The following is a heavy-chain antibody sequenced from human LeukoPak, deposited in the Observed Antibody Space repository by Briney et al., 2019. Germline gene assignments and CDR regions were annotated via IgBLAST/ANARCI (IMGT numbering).Heavy chain of an antibody. J-gene: IGHJ6*03. CDR3: ARDPYSGGYGNDYYYYMDV. CDR2: VNGDGTGT. Sequence: GGSLRLSCAASGFTFSSSWMHWVRHAPGKGLIWVSRVNGDGTGTIYADSVKGRFTISRDNAKNTLYLQMNSLRAEDTAVYYCARDPYSGGYGNDYYYYMDVWGKGTTVTISS. D-gene: IGHD1-26*01. V-gene: IGHV3-74*01. CDR1: GFTFSSSW.